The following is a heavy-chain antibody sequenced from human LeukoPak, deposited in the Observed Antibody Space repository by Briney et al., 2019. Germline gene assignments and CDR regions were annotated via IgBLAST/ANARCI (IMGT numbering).Heavy chain of an antibody. V-gene: IGHV1-2*02. J-gene: IGHJ4*02. CDR2: LNPNSGDT. D-gene: IGHD4-23*01. Sequence: ASVKVSCKPSGYTFTDYFMHWVRQAPGQGLEWMGWLNPNSGDTHYGQNFQGRVTMTRDTSISTAYMELSRLTSDDTAVYYCARQGYGGHSQGAADYWGQGTLVTVSS. CDR3: ARQGYGGHSQGAADY. CDR1: GYTFTDYF.